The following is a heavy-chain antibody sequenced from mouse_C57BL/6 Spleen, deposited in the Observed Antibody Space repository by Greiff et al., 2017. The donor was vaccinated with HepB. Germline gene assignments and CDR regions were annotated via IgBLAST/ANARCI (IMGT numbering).Heavy chain of an antibody. CDR1: GYTFTDYN. J-gene: IGHJ4*01. CDR3: ARFLYYAMDY. V-gene: IGHV1-22*01. Sequence: VHVKQSGPELVKPGASAKMSCKASGYTFTDYNMHWVKQSHGKSLEWIGYINPNNGGTSYNQKFKGKATLTVNKSSSTAYMELRSLTSEDSAVYYCARFLYYAMDYWGQGTSVTVSS. CDR2: INPNNGGT.